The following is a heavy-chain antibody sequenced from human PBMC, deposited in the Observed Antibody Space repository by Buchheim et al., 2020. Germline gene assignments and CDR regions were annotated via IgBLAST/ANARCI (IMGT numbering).Heavy chain of an antibody. Sequence: EVQLLESGGGLVQPGGSLRLSCAASGFTFSSYAMSWVRQAPGKGLEWVSVITDGVGTFYADSVKGRFSISRDNSKKMLYLQMNSLRAEDTAVYYCAKVRSIIDKMFDYWGQGTLVPSP. CDR2: ITDGVGT. CDR1: GFTFSSYA. D-gene: IGHD1-14*01. J-gene: IGHJ4*02. V-gene: IGHV3-23*01. CDR3: AKVRSIIDKMFDY.